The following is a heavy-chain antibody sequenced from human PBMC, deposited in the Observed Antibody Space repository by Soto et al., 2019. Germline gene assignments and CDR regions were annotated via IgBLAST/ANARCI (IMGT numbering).Heavy chain of an antibody. J-gene: IGHJ6*02. CDR3: ARGWSGSTYYYYGMDV. D-gene: IGHD3-3*01. Sequence: QVQLQESGPGLVKPSQTLSLTCTVSGGSISSGGYYWSWIRQHPGKGLEWIGYIYYSGSTYYNPSLKSRVTISVDTSKNQFSLKLSSVTAADTAVYYCARGWSGSTYYYYGMDVWGQGTTVTVSS. CDR2: IYYSGST. V-gene: IGHV4-31*03. CDR1: GGSISSGGYY.